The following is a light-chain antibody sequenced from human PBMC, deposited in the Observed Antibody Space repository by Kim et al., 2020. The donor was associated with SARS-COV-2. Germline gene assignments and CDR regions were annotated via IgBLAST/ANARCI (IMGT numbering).Light chain of an antibody. V-gene: IGLV3-1*01. J-gene: IGLJ3*02. Sequence: SYELTQPPSVSVSPGQTVSITCSGDKLGDKYACWYQQKPGQSPVLVIYQDSKRPSRIPERFSGSNSGNTATLTISGTQAMDEADYYCQAWDSSTAVLGGG. CDR1: KLGDKY. CDR2: QDS. CDR3: QAWDSSTAV.